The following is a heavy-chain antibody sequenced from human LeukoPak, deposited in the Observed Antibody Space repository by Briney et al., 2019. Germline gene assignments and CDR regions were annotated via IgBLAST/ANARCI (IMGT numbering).Heavy chain of an antibody. CDR2: INPNSGGT. CDR1: GYTFTGYY. V-gene: IGHV1-2*02. CDR3: ARTVGATTYFDY. J-gene: IGHJ4*02. D-gene: IGHD1-26*01. Sequence: ASVKVSCKASGYTFTGYYIHWVRQAPGQGLEWMGWINPNSGGTNYAQKFQGRVTMTRDTSISTAYMELSRLRSDDTAVYYCARTVGATTYFDYWGQGTLVTVSS.